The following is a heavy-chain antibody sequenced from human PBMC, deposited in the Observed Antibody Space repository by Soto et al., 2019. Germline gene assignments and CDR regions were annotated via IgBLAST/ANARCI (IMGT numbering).Heavy chain of an antibody. J-gene: IGHJ5*02. V-gene: IGHV1-8*01. D-gene: IGHD4-17*01. CDR2: MNPNSGNT. CDR1: GYTFTSYD. CDR3: ARGIKYGAYSRWFDP. Sequence: ASVKVSCKASGYTFTSYDINWVRQATGQGLEYLGWMNPNSGNTGYVQKFQGRVTMTRDTSISTAYMELSSLRSEDSAVYFCARGIKYGAYSRWFDPWGQGNLVTVS.